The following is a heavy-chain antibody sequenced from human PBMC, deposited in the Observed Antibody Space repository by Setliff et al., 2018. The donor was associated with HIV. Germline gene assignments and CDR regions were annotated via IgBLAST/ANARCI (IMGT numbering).Heavy chain of an antibody. Sequence: SETLSLTCAVSGGSISSGGYYWSWIRQPPGKGLEWIGSIYHSGSTNYNPSLKSRVTISVHTSKNQFSLKLTSVTAADTAVYYCARVPPYYYDSSGPYPAGWGQGTLVTVSS. D-gene: IGHD3-22*01. J-gene: IGHJ4*02. CDR2: IYHSGST. CDR3: ARVPPYYYDSSGPYPAG. CDR1: GGSISSGGYY. V-gene: IGHV4-61*08.